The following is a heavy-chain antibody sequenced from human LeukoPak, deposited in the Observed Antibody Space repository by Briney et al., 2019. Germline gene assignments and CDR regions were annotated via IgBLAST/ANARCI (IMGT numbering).Heavy chain of an antibody. CDR2: ISSSSTI. Sequence: GSLRLSCAASGFTFSSYSMNWVRQAPGKGLEWVSYISSSSTIYYADSVKGRFTISRDNAKNSLYLQMNSLRAEDTAVYYCARDYSNFGYWGQGTLVTVSS. V-gene: IGHV3-48*01. CDR1: GFTFSSYS. D-gene: IGHD4-11*01. CDR3: ARDYSNFGY. J-gene: IGHJ4*02.